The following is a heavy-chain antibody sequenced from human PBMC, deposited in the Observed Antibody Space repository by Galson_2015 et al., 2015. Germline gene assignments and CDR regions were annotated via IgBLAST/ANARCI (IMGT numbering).Heavy chain of an antibody. Sequence: SLRLSCAASGFTFSNAWMSWVRQAPGKGLEWVGRIKSKTDGGTTDYAAPVKGRFTISRDDSKNTLYLQMNSLKTEDTAVYYCAKEGVKGWWMTTVTTASMDVWGQGTTVTVSS. J-gene: IGHJ6*02. CDR3: AKEGVKGWWMTTVTTASMDV. CDR2: IKSKTDGGTT. CDR1: GFTFSNAW. V-gene: IGHV3-15*01. D-gene: IGHD4-17*01.